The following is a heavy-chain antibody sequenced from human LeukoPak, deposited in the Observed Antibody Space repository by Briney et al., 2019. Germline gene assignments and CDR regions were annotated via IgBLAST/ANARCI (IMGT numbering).Heavy chain of an antibody. CDR3: ARDGYGLDTPMVSTIFDS. D-gene: IGHD5-18*01. J-gene: IGHJ4*02. V-gene: IGHV3-30-3*01. CDR1: RXTFSSYA. Sequence: GGSLRLSCAASRXTFSSYAFHWVRQAPGKGLEWVAVISYDGSNKYYAHSVRGRFTISRDNSKNTLYLQMNSLRAEDTAVYFCARDGYGLDTPMVSTIFDSWGQGTPVTVSS. CDR2: ISYDGSNK.